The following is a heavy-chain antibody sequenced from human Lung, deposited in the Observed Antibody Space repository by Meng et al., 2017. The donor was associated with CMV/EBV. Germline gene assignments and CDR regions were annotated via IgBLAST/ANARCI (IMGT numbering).Heavy chain of an antibody. Sequence: GGSLRLXXVASSLTHFKSYSMHWVRQAPGKGLEWVAILSYDGSQRYYTDSVKGRFTISRDNSMDTMYLQMNSLRPEDTAVYYCARAAFCSSSTCWYGMDVWGQGTXVTV. CDR2: LSYDGSQR. D-gene: IGHD2-2*01. CDR3: ARAAFCSSSTCWYGMDV. CDR1: SLTHFKSYS. J-gene: IGHJ6*02. V-gene: IGHV3-30*14.